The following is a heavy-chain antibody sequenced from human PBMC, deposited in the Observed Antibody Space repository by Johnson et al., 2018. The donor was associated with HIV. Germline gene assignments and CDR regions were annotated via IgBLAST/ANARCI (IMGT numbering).Heavy chain of an antibody. Sequence: EVQLVESGGGLVQPGGSLRRSCAASGFTFSSYGMSWVRQAPGKGLEWVSGVTGTVGDTYYAESVKGRFTISRDNSKNTLYLQMNKMRAEDTAVYFCASQVRGLRLGVDAFDIWGQGTMVTVSS. CDR2: VTGTVGDT. CDR3: ASQVRGLRLGVDAFDI. J-gene: IGHJ3*02. D-gene: IGHD3-16*01. CDR1: GFTFSSYG. V-gene: IGHV3-23*04.